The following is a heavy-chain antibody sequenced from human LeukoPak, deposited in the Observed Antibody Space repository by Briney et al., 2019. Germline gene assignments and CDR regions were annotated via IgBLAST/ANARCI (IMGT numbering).Heavy chain of an antibody. D-gene: IGHD1-26*01. Sequence: GGSLRLSCAASGFTFSSYDMHWVRQATGKGLEWVSAIGTAGDTYYPGSVMGRFTISRENAKNSLYLQMNSLRAGDTAVYYCARGMSIVGATLDYMDVWGKGTTVTVSS. CDR3: ARGMSIVGATLDYMDV. J-gene: IGHJ6*03. CDR2: IGTAGDT. V-gene: IGHV3-13*01. CDR1: GFTFSSYD.